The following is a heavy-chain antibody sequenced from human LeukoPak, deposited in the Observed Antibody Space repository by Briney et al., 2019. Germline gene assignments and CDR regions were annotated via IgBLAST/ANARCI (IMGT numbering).Heavy chain of an antibody. V-gene: IGHV4-38-2*02. Sequence: PSETLSLTCTVSGYSISSGYYWGWIRQPPGKGLEWIGSIYYSGSTYYNPSLKSRVTISVDTSKNQFSLKLGSVTAADTAVYYCASNPASVVVPAAIRRLREYNDYWGQGTLVTVSS. CDR3: ASNPASVVVPAAIRRLREYNDY. D-gene: IGHD2-2*02. CDR2: IYYSGST. CDR1: GYSISSGYY. J-gene: IGHJ4*02.